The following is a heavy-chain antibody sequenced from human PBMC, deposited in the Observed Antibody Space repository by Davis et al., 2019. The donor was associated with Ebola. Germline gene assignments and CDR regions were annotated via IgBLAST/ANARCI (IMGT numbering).Heavy chain of an antibody. D-gene: IGHD2-15*01. CDR1: GFTFSSYA. CDR3: ARGQDIVVVVAATDYYGMDV. J-gene: IGHJ6*04. V-gene: IGHV3-30-3*01. Sequence: GGSLRLSCAASGFTFSSYAMHWVRQAPGKGLEWVAVISYDGSNKYYADSVKGRFTISRDNSKNTLYLQMNSLRAEDTAVYYCARGQDIVVVVAATDYYGMDVWGKGTTVTVSS. CDR2: ISYDGSNK.